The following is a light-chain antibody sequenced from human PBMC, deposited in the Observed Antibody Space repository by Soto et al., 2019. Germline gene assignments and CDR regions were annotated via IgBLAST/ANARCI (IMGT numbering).Light chain of an antibody. CDR3: SSYTSSSTPYV. Sequence: QSALTQPAPVSGSHGQSITISCTGTISDVGGYNYVSWYQQHPGKAPKLMIYDVSNRPSGVSNRFSGSKSGNTASLTISGLQAEDEADYYCSSYTSSSTPYVFGTGTKVTVL. V-gene: IGLV2-14*01. J-gene: IGLJ1*01. CDR2: DVS. CDR1: ISDVGGYNY.